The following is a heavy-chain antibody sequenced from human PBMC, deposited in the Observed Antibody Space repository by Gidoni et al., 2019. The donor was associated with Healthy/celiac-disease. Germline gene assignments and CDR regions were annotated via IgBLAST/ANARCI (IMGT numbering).Heavy chain of an antibody. J-gene: IGHJ4*02. CDR3: ARDGEDCGGDCYVGY. CDR2: IYHSGST. Sequence: QVQLQESGPGLVKPSETLSLTCAVSGYSISSGYYWGWIRQPPGKGLEWIGSIYHSGSTYYNPSLKSRVTISVDTSKNQFSLKLSSVTAADTAVYYCARDGEDCGGDCYVGYWGQGTLVTVSS. V-gene: IGHV4-38-2*02. D-gene: IGHD2-21*02. CDR1: GYSISSGYY.